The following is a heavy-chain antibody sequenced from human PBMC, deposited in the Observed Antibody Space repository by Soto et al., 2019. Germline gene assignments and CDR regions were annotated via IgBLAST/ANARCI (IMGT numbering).Heavy chain of an antibody. V-gene: IGHV3-11*01. CDR2: ISSSGTTI. J-gene: IGHJ5*02. CDR3: VVFYLNRSRPNWFDP. Sequence: QVQLVESGGGLVKPGGSLRLSCAASGFTLSDYYMTWIRQAPGKGLEWVSYISSSGTTIYYADSVKGRFTISRDNAKNSLYLHMYRLRAEDTAVYYCVVFYLNRSRPNWFDPWGQGTLVTVSS. CDR1: GFTLSDYY. D-gene: IGHD1-26*01.